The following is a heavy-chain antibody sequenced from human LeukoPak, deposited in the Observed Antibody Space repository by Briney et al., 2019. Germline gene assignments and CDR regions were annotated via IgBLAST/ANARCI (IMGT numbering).Heavy chain of an antibody. CDR1: GFTFSSYS. J-gene: IGHJ4*02. V-gene: IGHV3-48*01. Sequence: GGSLRLSCAASGFTFSSYSMNWVRQAPGKGLEWVSYISSLSGTINYADSVKGRFIISRDNAKNSMFLQMNSLRAEDTGVYYCVRDQGGAVSYWGQGTLVTVSS. CDR2: ISSLSGTI. D-gene: IGHD3-16*01. CDR3: VRDQGGAVSY.